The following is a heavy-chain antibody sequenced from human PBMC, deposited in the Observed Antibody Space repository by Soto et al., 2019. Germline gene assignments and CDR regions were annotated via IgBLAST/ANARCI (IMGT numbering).Heavy chain of an antibody. CDR2: IYYSGST. D-gene: IGHD5-12*01. CDR3: SGYSGYAQFDY. J-gene: IGHJ4*02. Sequence: SETLSLTCTVSGGSISSSGCYWGWIRQPPGKGLEWIGSIYYSGSTYYNPSLKSRVTISVDTSKNQFSLKLSSVTAADTAVYYCSGYSGYAQFDYWGQGTLVTVSS. V-gene: IGHV4-39*01. CDR1: GGSISSSGCY.